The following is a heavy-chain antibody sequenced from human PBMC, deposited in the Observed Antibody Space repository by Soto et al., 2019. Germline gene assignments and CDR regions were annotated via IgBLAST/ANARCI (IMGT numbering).Heavy chain of an antibody. CDR3: ARDGAVAGNINFDY. D-gene: IGHD6-19*01. J-gene: IGHJ4*02. CDR2: INGGNGNT. V-gene: IGHV1-3*01. CDR1: GYTFTSYA. Sequence: GASVKVSCKASGYTFTSYAMHWVRQAPGQRPEWMGWINGGNGNTKYSQKLQGRVTITRDTSASTGYMELGSLRSEDTAVYYCARDGAVAGNINFDYWGQGTLVTVSS.